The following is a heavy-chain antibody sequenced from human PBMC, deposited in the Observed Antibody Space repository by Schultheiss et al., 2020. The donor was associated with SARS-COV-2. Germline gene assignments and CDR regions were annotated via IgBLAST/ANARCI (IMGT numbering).Heavy chain of an antibody. CDR3: ARLITMVRGVIIPNLSHLDY. Sequence: SVKVSCKASGGTFSSYAISWVRQAPGQGLEWMGGIIPVFGTSNYAQKFQGRVTITTDESTTTGYMELSSLRSEDTAVYYCARLITMVRGVIIPNLSHLDYWGQGTLVTVSS. CDR2: IIPVFGTS. J-gene: IGHJ4*02. V-gene: IGHV1-69*05. CDR1: GGTFSSYA. D-gene: IGHD3-10*01.